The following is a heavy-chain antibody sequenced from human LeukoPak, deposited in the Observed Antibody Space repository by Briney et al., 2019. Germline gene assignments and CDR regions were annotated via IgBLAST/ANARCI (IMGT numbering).Heavy chain of an antibody. Sequence: PSETLSLTCAVSGYSISSGYYWGWIRQPPGKGLEWIGSIYHSGSTYYNPSLKSRVTISVDTSKNQFSLKLTSVTAADTAVYYCARDKALRNWYFDLWGRGTLATVSS. CDR1: GYSISSGYY. J-gene: IGHJ2*01. V-gene: IGHV4-38-2*02. CDR3: ARDKALRNWYFDL. CDR2: IYHSGST.